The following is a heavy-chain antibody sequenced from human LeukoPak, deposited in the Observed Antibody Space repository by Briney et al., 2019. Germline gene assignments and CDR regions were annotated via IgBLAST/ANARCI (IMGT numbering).Heavy chain of an antibody. CDR2: INHSGST. D-gene: IGHD3-10*01. J-gene: IGHJ4*02. CDR1: GGSFSGYY. CDR3: ARRGTYYYGSGSHNFDY. V-gene: IGHV4-34*01. Sequence: SETLSLTCAVYGGSFSGYYWSWIRQPPGKGLEWIGEINHSGSTNYNPSLKSRVTISVDTSKNQFSLKLSSVTAADTAVYYCARRGTYYYGSGSHNFDYWGQGTLVTVSS.